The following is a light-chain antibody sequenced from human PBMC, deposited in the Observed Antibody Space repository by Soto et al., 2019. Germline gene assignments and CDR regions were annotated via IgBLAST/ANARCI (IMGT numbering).Light chain of an antibody. Sequence: QSVLTQPPSASGTPGQRVTISCSGSSSNIGSNTVKWYQQLPGTAPKLLIYSNNQRPSGVPDRFSGSKSGTSASLAISGLQSEDEADYYCAAWDDSLNGVPFGGGTKVTVL. CDR1: SSNIGSNT. V-gene: IGLV1-44*01. J-gene: IGLJ2*01. CDR2: SNN. CDR3: AAWDDSLNGVP.